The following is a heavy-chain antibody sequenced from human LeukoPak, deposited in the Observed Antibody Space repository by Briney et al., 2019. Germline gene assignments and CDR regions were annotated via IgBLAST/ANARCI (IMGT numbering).Heavy chain of an antibody. V-gene: IGHV4-34*01. Sequence: KPSETLSLTCAVYGGSFSGYCWSWIRQPPGKGLEWIREINHSGSTNYNPSLKSRVTISVDTSKNQFSLKLSSVTAADTAVYYCARARRYDFWSGYPTYYYYYMDVWGKGTTVTVSS. D-gene: IGHD3-3*01. CDR2: INHSGST. J-gene: IGHJ6*03. CDR1: GGSFSGYC. CDR3: ARARRYDFWSGYPTYYYYYMDV.